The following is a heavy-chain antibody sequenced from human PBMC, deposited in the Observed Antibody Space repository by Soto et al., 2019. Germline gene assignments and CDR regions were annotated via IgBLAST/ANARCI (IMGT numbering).Heavy chain of an antibody. Sequence: QVQLVQSGAEVKKPGSSVKVSCKASGGTFSSYSINWVRQAPGQGLEWMGEIISIFGTANYAQKFQGIVTITADESTSTAYMELSSLRSEDTAVYYCARDGGRHSGGIDYWGQGTPVTVSS. CDR1: GGTFSSYS. V-gene: IGHV1-69*01. D-gene: IGHD1-26*01. J-gene: IGHJ4*02. CDR2: IISIFGTA. CDR3: ARDGGRHSGGIDY.